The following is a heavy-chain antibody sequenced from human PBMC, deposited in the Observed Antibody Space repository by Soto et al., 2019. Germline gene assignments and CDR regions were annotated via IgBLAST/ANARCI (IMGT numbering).Heavy chain of an antibody. CDR2: ISYDGSLQ. CDR3: VSDRGYGHASVPYS. CDR1: GFAFSSYG. D-gene: IGHD5-18*01. J-gene: IGHJ4*02. V-gene: IGHV3-30*03. Sequence: QAQLVESGGGVVQPGRSLSLSCAASGFAFSSYGMHWVRQAPGTGLEWVAVISYDGSLQHYADSVKGRFTISRDNSKNMVLLEMSSLRAEDTAVYYCVSDRGYGHASVPYSWGQGTLVSFSS.